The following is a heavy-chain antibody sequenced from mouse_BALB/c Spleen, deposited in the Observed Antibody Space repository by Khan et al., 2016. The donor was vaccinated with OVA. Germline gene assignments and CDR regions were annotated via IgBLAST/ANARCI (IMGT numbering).Heavy chain of an antibody. V-gene: IGHV3-2*02. CDR2: ISYSGST. CDR1: GYSITSDYA. Sequence: EVQLQESGPGLVKPSQSLSLTCTVTGYSITSDYAWNWIRQFPGNKLEWMGYISYSGSTNYSPALKSRISITRDTSKNQFFLPLNSVTTEDTATYDFARDGSRYNYAMDYWGQGTSVTVSS. J-gene: IGHJ4*01. CDR3: ARDGSRYNYAMDY. D-gene: IGHD2-3*01.